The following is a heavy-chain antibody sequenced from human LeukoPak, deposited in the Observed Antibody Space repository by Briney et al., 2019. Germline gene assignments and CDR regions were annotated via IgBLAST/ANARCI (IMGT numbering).Heavy chain of an antibody. V-gene: IGHV3-7*01. D-gene: IGHD4-17*01. CDR2: IKQDGSEK. J-gene: IGHJ4*02. CDR1: GFTFSSYW. Sequence: GGSLRLSCAASGFTFSSYWMSWVRQAPGKGLEWVANIKQDGSEKYYVDSVKGRFTISRDNAKNSMYLQMNSLRAEDTAVYDCARDLSDYGDYIDYWGQGTLVTVSS. CDR3: ARDLSDYGDYIDY.